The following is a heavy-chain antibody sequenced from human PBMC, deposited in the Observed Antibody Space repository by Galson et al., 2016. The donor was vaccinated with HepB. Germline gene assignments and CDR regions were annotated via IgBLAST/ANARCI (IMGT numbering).Heavy chain of an antibody. CDR1: GYTFTSYA. V-gene: IGHV1-3*01. CDR3: ARGPGNYYFDY. J-gene: IGHJ4*02. Sequence: SVKVSCKASGYTFTSYAMHWVRQAPGQRLEWMGWINAGNGNTKYSQKFQGRVTITRDTSASTAYMKLSSLRSEDTAVYYCARGPGNYYFDYGGQGTLVPASS. CDR2: INAGNGNT. D-gene: IGHD1-7*01.